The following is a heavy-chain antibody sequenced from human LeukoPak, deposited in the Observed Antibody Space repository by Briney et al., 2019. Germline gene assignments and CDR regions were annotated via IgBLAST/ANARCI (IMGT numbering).Heavy chain of an antibody. Sequence: GGSLRLSCAASGFTFSSYEMNWVRQAPGKGLEWVSYISSSSSTIYYADSVKGRFTISRDNAKNSLYLQMNSLRAEDTAVYYCARAAGGAFHYYYYMDVWGKGTTVTVSS. CDR2: ISSSSSTI. V-gene: IGHV3-48*01. CDR3: ARAAGGAFHYYYYMDV. CDR1: GFTFSSYE. J-gene: IGHJ6*03. D-gene: IGHD6-25*01.